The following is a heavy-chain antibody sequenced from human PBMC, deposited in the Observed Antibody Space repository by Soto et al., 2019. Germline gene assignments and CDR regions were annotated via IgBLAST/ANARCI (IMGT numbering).Heavy chain of an antibody. D-gene: IGHD6-19*01. J-gene: IGHJ4*02. CDR2: IYHSGST. CDR1: GGSISSSNW. CDR3: AREGGGSGWYYFGY. Sequence: SETLSLTCAVSGGSISSSNWWSWVRQPPGKGLEWIGEIYHSGSTNYNPSLKSRVTISVDKSKNQFSLKLSSVTAADTAVYYCAREGGGSGWYYFGYWGQGTLVTVSS. V-gene: IGHV4-4*02.